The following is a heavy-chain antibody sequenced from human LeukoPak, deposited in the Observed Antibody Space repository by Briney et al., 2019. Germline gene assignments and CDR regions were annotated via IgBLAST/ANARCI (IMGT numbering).Heavy chain of an antibody. Sequence: SVKVSCKASGYTFTSYGISWVRQAPGQGLEWMGRIIPIFGTANYAQKFQGRVTITTDESTSTAYMELSSLRSEDTAVYYCARAFGYLDYWGQGTLVTVSS. D-gene: IGHD3-16*01. V-gene: IGHV1-69*05. CDR1: GYTFTSYG. J-gene: IGHJ4*02. CDR2: IIPIFGTA. CDR3: ARAFGYLDY.